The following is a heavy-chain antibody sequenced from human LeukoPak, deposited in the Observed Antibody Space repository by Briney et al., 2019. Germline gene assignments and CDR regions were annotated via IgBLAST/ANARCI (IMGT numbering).Heavy chain of an antibody. Sequence: SETLSLTCAVYGGSFSGYYWSWIRQPPGKGLEWIGEINHSGSTNYNPSLKSRVTISVDTSKNQFSLKLSSVTAADTAVYYCARRYSSGGVGYFDYWGQGTLVTV. CDR1: GGSFSGYY. D-gene: IGHD6-19*01. V-gene: IGHV4-34*01. J-gene: IGHJ4*02. CDR3: ARRYSSGGVGYFDY. CDR2: INHSGST.